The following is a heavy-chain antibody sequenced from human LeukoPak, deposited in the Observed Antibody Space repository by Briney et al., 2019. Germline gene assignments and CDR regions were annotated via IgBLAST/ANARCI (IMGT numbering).Heavy chain of an antibody. J-gene: IGHJ6*03. CDR1: GGSISSYY. V-gene: IGHV4-59*08. CDR3: ARNDDNFRSGSAGGYYYMDV. CDR2: ISYSGST. D-gene: IGHD3-3*01. Sequence: SETLSLTCTVSGGSISSYYWSWIRQSPGKGLEWIGYISYSGSTNYNPSLKSRVTISLQKSAKEISLELNSVTAADTAVYYCARNDDNFRSGSAGGYYYMDVWGKGTTVTVSS.